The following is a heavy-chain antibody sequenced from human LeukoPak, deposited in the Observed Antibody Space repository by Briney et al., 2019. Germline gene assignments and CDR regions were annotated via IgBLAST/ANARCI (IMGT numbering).Heavy chain of an antibody. CDR1: GFTFSTYN. Sequence: GGSLRLSCAASGFTFSTYNMNWVRQPPGKGLEWVSSIFPSGGEIHYAGSVRGRFTISRDNSKSILSLQMNSLRAEDTAIYYCATYRQVLLPFESWGQGTLVTVSS. CDR2: IFPSGGEI. V-gene: IGHV3-23*01. D-gene: IGHD5-18*01. J-gene: IGHJ4*02. CDR3: ATYRQVLLPFES.